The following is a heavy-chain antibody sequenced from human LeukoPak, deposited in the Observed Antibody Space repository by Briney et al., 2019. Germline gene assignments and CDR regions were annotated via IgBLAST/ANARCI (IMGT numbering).Heavy chain of an antibody. V-gene: IGHV4-39*07. J-gene: IGHJ6*03. Sequence: SETLSLTCIVSGGSITTSDNYWGWIRQPPGKGLEWIGSIHHSGSTYYNPSLKSRVTISVDTSKNQFSLKLSSVTAADTAVYYCARGGGVLRHYYYMDVWGKGTTVTVPS. CDR1: GGSITTSDNY. CDR2: IHHSGST. D-gene: IGHD3-3*01. CDR3: ARGGGVLRHYYYMDV.